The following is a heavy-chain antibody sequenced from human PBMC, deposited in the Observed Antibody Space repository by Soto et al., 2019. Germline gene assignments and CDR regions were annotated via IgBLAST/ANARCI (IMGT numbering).Heavy chain of an antibody. CDR1: GGSMSSGAYY. J-gene: IGHJ4*02. V-gene: IGHV4-31*03. CDR2: IYYSGNT. D-gene: IGHD2-8*02. CDR3: ATTCTGYFDN. Sequence: LSLTCTVSGGSMSSGAYYWNWVRQHPGKGLEWIAYIYYSGNTYYNPSLKSRIDISVDTSRNQFSLKLSSVTAADTAIYYCATTCTGYFDNWGQGTLVT.